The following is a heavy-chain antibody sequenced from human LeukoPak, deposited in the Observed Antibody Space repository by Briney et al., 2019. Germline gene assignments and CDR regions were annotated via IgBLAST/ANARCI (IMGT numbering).Heavy chain of an antibody. Sequence: PSETLSLTCTVSGGSISSGGYYWSWIRQHPGKGLEWIGYIYYSGSTYYNPSLKSRVTISVDTSKNQFSLKLSSVTAADTAVYYCARDIAVAARRYYFDYWGQGTLVTVSS. V-gene: IGHV4-31*03. CDR3: ARDIAVAARRYYFDY. D-gene: IGHD6-19*01. J-gene: IGHJ4*02. CDR2: IYYSGST. CDR1: GGSISSGGYY.